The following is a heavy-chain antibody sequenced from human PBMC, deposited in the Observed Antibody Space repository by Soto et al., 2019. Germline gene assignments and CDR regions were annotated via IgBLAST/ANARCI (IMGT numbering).Heavy chain of an antibody. CDR3: ASHRTFWPFDY. V-gene: IGHV4-39*01. CDR1: GGSISSRGSMSGRSSY. Sequence: PSETLSLTCTVSGGSISSRGSMSGRSSYWGWMRQPPGKGLEWIASISYSDGSFYNSSLKSRLTISVDTSKNQFSLSLRSVTAADTAVYYCASHRTFWPFDYWGQGTVVTVSS. D-gene: IGHD2-8*01. CDR2: ISYSDGS. J-gene: IGHJ4*02.